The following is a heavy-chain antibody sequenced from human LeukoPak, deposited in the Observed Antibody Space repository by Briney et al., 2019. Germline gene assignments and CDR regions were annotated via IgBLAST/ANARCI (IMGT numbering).Heavy chain of an antibody. D-gene: IGHD6-13*01. CDR3: SAIIAAAGTWDY. CDR1: GSTFSNAW. J-gene: IGHJ4*02. CDR2: IKSKTDGGTT. V-gene: IGHV3-15*01. Sequence: SGGSLRLSCAASGSTFSNAWMSWVRQAPGKGLEWVGRIKSKTDGGTTDYAAPVKGRFTISRDDSKNTLYLQMNSLKTEDTAVYYCSAIIAAAGTWDYWGQGTLVTVSS.